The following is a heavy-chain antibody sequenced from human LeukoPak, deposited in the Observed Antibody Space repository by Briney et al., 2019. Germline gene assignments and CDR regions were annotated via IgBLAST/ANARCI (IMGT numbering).Heavy chain of an antibody. CDR3: ARIHLGYCTNGVCYGAFDI. J-gene: IGHJ3*02. CDR2: IYHSGST. Sequence: SETLSLTCTVSGGSISSSSNYWGWIRQPPGKGLEWIGSIYHSGSTYYNPSLKSRVTISVDTSKNQFSLKLSSVTAADTAVYYCARIHLGYCTNGVCYGAFDIWGQGTMVTVSS. CDR1: GGSISSSSNY. V-gene: IGHV4-39*07. D-gene: IGHD2-8*01.